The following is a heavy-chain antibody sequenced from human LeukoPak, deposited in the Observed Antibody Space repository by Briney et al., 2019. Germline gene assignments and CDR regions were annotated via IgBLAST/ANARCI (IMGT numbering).Heavy chain of an antibody. CDR2: FDYSGSS. CDR3: ARWNYDIWTGHRYFDY. V-gene: IGHV4-59*01. CDR1: GDSIRGFY. J-gene: IGHJ4*02. Sequence: PSETLSLTCNVSGDSIRGFYWGWIRQPPGKGLEWIGYFDYSGSSNYNPALESRVIISVDTSKNQFSLKLRSLTAADTAVYYCARWNYDIWTGHRYFDYWGQGTLVIVSS. D-gene: IGHD3/OR15-3a*01.